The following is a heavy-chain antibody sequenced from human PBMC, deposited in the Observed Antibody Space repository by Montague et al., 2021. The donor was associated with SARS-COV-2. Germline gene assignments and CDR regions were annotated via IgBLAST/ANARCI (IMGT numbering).Heavy chain of an antibody. CDR1: GFPFSHYC. Sequence: SLRLSCAASGFPFSHYCMIWVRPAPGKGLEWVSYITSSSETKYYADSVKGRFTISRDNAKSSLYLGMNSLRDEDTAVYYCSRGPPTTMVQRMTYSELYYYCLDVWGRGTPVTVSS. CDR3: SRGPPTTMVQRMTYSELYYYCLDV. J-gene: IGHJ6*02. CDR2: ITSSSETK. D-gene: IGHD3-10*01. V-gene: IGHV3-48*02.